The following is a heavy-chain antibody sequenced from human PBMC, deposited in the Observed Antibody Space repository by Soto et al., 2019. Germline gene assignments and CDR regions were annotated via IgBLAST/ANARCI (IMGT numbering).Heavy chain of an antibody. CDR2: IIPFLSAT. V-gene: IGHV1-69*01. J-gene: IGHJ6*02. D-gene: IGHD4-17*01. CDR3: ARGEDDYGDFGSMDV. Sequence: QVQLVQSGAEVKKPGSSVKVSCRASGGHFDRFALSWLRQAHGQGLEWMGGIIPFLSATTYAHKFQGRVTITADESANTLYLELRSLTSDDTAVYDCARGEDDYGDFGSMDVWGQGTSVTVSS. CDR1: GGHFDRFA.